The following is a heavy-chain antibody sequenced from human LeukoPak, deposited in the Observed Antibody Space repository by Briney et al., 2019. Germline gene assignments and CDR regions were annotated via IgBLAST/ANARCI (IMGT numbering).Heavy chain of an antibody. CDR3: ARHLWGIMGYTYGRGFDY. V-gene: IGHV3-7*01. CDR2: IKKEGRDK. CDR1: GFTFTSSW. J-gene: IGHJ4*02. Sequence: GGSLTLAYAAAGFTFTSSWMGSVRQAPGKGLECVTNIKKEGRDKNSMDSVKGRFTISRHNTKTSIYQQMNSLRSEDRAVYYCARHLWGIMGYTYGRGFDYWGQGTLVTVSS. D-gene: IGHD5-18*01.